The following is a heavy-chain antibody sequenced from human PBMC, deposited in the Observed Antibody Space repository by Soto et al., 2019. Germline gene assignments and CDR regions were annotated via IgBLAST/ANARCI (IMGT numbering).Heavy chain of an antibody. Sequence: SETLSLTCAVYGGSFSGYYWTWIRQPPGTGLEWIGEINHSGSTNYNPSLKSRVTISVDTSKNQFSLKLTSVTAADTAVYYCAKDPMVRGVMGDFFDPWGQGTLVTVSS. CDR1: GGSFSGYY. D-gene: IGHD3-10*01. J-gene: IGHJ5*02. V-gene: IGHV4-34*01. CDR3: AKDPMVRGVMGDFFDP. CDR2: INHSGST.